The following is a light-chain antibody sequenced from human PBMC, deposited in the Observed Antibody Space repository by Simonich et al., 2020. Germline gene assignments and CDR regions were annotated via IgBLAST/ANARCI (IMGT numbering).Light chain of an antibody. Sequence: EIVLTQSPATLSLSPGERATLSCRASQSVSSYLAWYQKKPGQAPRLLIYDASNRATCIPARFSGRGAGTDFTLTISSIEPEDFAVYYCQQRSNWPTFGPGTKVDIK. CDR1: QSVSSY. V-gene: IGKV3-11*01. J-gene: IGKJ3*01. CDR3: QQRSNWPT. CDR2: DAS.